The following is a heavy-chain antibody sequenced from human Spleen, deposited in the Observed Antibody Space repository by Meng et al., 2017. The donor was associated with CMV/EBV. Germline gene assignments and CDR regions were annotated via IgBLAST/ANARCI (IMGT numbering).Heavy chain of an antibody. V-gene: IGHV1-2*02. CDR2: INPNSGGT. D-gene: IGHD1-1*01. Sequence: ASVKVSCKASGYTFTGYYMHWVRQAPGQGLEWMGWINPNSGGTNYAQKFQGRVTMTRDTSISTAYMELSRLRSDDTAVYYCARRRLGTKAPYYYGMDVWGQGTTVTVSS. CDR3: ARRRLGTKAPYYYGMDV. CDR1: GYTFTGYY. J-gene: IGHJ6*02.